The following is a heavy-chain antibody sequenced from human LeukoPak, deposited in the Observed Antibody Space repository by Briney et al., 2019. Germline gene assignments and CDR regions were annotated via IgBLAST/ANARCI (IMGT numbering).Heavy chain of an antibody. CDR3: ARDGATMVRGVIILGVGV. CDR1: GYTFTSYY. Sequence: GASVKVSCKASGYTFTSYYMHWVRQAPGQGLEWMGIINPSGGSTSYAQKFQGRVTKTRDTSTSTVYMELSSLRSEDTAVYYCARDGATMVRGVIILGVGVWGQGTTVTVSS. V-gene: IGHV1-46*01. CDR2: INPSGGST. J-gene: IGHJ6*02. D-gene: IGHD3-10*01.